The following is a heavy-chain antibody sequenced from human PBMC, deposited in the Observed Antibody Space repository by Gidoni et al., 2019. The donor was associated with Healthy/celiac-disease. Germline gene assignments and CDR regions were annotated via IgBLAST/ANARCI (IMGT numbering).Heavy chain of an antibody. V-gene: IGHV4-31*03. Sequence: QVQLQESGPGLVKPSQTLSLTCTVSGGPISSGGYYWSWIRQHPGKGLEWIGYIYYSGSTYYNPSLNSRVTISVDTSKNQFSLKLSSVTAADTAVYYCATGYSSSWLVFYWGQGTLVTVSS. CDR3: ATGYSSSWLVFY. CDR2: IYYSGST. J-gene: IGHJ4*02. CDR1: GGPISSGGYY. D-gene: IGHD6-13*01.